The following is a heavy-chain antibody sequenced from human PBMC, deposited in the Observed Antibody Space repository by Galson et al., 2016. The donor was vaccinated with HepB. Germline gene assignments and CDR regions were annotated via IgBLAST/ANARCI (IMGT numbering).Heavy chain of an antibody. D-gene: IGHD3-3*01. CDR1: GASISNYY. Sequence: SETLSLTCTVSGASISNYYWSWIRQPPGKGLEWIGFIYYTGSTNYNPSLKSRVTMSVDTSKYQFSLTLTSVTAADTAMYYCASAGSEYDFWSGYPSNSHFDHWGQGTLVTVSS. V-gene: IGHV4-59*01. J-gene: IGHJ4*02. CDR2: IYYTGST. CDR3: ASAGSEYDFWSGYPSNSHFDH.